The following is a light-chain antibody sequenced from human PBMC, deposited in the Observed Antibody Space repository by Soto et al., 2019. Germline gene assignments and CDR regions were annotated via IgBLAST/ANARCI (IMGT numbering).Light chain of an antibody. J-gene: IGLJ2*01. CDR1: DSNIGGSL. Sequence: QSVLTQPPSVSAAPGQKATISCSGRDSNIGGSLVSWYQQVPGTAPSLLIYDTDKRPSGTPDRFSASQSGSSATLDITGLQTGDEALYYCATWDSRLSNVVFGGGTKVTVL. CDR2: DTD. V-gene: IGLV1-51*01. CDR3: ATWDSRLSNVV.